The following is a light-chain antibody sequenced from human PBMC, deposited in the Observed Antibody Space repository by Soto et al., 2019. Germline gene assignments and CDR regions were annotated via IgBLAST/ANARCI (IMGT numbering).Light chain of an antibody. J-gene: IGLJ2*01. CDR1: SSDVGGYNY. CDR2: EVS. CDR3: SSYTSSSTRV. Sequence: QPVLTQPASVSGSPGQSITISCTGTSSDVGGYNYVSWYQQHPGKAPKLMIYEVSNRPSGVSNRFSGSKSGNTASLTISGLQAEDEADYYCSSYTSSSTRVFGGGIKLTVL. V-gene: IGLV2-14*01.